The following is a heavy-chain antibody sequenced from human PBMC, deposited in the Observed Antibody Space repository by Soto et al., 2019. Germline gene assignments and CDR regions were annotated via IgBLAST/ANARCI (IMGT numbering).Heavy chain of an antibody. CDR1: GGSISSGEYY. Sequence: PSETRSLACTVWGGSISSGEYYWSWIRQPPGKGLEWIGYIYYSGSTYYNPSLKSPVTISVDTSKNQFSLKLSSVTDANTVVYYGASEYASNDARRYRYLDVWGQGTTVTVSS. V-gene: IGHV4-30-4*02. CDR2: IYYSGST. CDR3: ASEYASNDARRYRYLDV. J-gene: IGHJ6*02. D-gene: IGHD2-8*01.